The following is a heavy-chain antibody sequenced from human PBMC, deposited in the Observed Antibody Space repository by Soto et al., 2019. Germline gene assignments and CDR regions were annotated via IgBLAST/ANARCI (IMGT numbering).Heavy chain of an antibody. CDR3: AHISLSTVTTNYFDY. V-gene: IGHV2-5*02. CDR1: GVSLSTGGVG. D-gene: IGHD4-4*01. J-gene: IGHJ4*02. Sequence: QITLKESGPTLLKPTQTRTLTCTLSGVSLSTGGVGVGWIRKPPGEALEWLARIFWDDDKCYSPSLKSRPTITKDTSKNQVVLTMTNMDTVDTTTYYCAHISLSTVTTNYFDYWGQGTLVTVSS. CDR2: IFWDDDK.